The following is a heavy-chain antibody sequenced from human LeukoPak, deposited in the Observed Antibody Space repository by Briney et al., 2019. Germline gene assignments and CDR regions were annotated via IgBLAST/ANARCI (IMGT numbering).Heavy chain of an antibody. J-gene: IGHJ2*01. Sequence: KTGGSLRLSCAASGFTFSDYYMSWIRQAPGKGLEWVSKISASGSYTNDADSVKGRFTISRDNATNSLYLHMNSMRAEDTAVYYCAREDKWYFDLWGRGTLVTVSS. CDR2: ISASGSYT. V-gene: IGHV3-11*05. CDR3: AREDKWYFDL. CDR1: GFTFSDYY.